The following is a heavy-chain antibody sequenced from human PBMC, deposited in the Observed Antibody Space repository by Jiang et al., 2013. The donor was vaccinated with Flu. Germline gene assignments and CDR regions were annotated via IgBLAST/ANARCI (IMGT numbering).Heavy chain of an antibody. V-gene: IGHV1-69*01. D-gene: IGHD6-13*01. J-gene: IGHJ4*02. CDR3: ARGTTAMDRAAAGNY. CDR2: SSLSLVQ. Sequence: LEWMEGSSLSLVQQTYAQKFQGRVTITADESTSTAYMELSSLRSEDTAVYYCARGTTAMDRAAAGNYWGQGTLVTVSS.